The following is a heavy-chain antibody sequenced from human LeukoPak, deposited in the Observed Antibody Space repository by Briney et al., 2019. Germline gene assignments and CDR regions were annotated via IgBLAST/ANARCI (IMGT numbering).Heavy chain of an antibody. CDR2: ISGSGGST. Sequence: PGGSLRLSCAASGFTFSSYAMSWVRQAPGKGLEWVSAISGSGGSTYYADSVKGRFTISRDNFKNTLYLQMDSLRAGDTAVYYCAKDNSYSGSVYWGQGTLVTVSS. J-gene: IGHJ4*02. CDR3: AKDNSYSGSVY. CDR1: GFTFSSYA. V-gene: IGHV3-23*01. D-gene: IGHD1-26*01.